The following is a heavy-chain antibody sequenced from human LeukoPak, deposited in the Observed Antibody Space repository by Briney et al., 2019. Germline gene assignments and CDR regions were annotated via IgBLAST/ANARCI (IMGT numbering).Heavy chain of an antibody. V-gene: IGHV3-74*01. CDR1: GFTFSSHW. Sequence: GGSLRLSCAASGFTFSSHWMHWVRQAPGKGLVWVSHINSDGSWTSYADSVKGRFTISKDNAKNTVYLQMNNLRAEDTAVYYCVSFYETYWGRGTLVTVSS. CDR3: VSFYETY. CDR2: INSDGSWT. J-gene: IGHJ4*02. D-gene: IGHD2-2*01.